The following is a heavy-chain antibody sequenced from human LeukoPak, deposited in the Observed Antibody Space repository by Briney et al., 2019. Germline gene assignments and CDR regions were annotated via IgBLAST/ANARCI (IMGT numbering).Heavy chain of an antibody. CDR1: GFTFSSYG. CDR3: AKVRGAQYYFDY. Sequence: GGSLRLSCAASGFTFSSYGMHWVRQALGKGLEWVAFIRYDGSNKYYADSVKGRFTISRDNSKNTLYLQMNSLRAEDTAVYYCAKVRGAQYYFDYWGQGTLVTVSS. J-gene: IGHJ4*02. V-gene: IGHV3-30*02. CDR2: IRYDGSNK. D-gene: IGHD3-10*01.